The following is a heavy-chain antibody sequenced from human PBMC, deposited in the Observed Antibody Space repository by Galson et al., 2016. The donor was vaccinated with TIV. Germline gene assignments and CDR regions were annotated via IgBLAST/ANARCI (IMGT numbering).Heavy chain of an antibody. V-gene: IGHV3-66*03. CDR1: GLSVSINY. J-gene: IGHJ6*02. D-gene: IGHD2-15*01. Sequence: SLRLSCAASGLSVSINYMTWVRQAPGKGLEWVSLISDSGNTYYPDSVKGRFTISRDNSRNTLYLQMNSLRVEDTAVYYCARDRVVDATYYYYYYGMDVWGQGTAVTVSS. CDR2: ISDSGNT. CDR3: ARDRVVDATYYYYYYGMDV.